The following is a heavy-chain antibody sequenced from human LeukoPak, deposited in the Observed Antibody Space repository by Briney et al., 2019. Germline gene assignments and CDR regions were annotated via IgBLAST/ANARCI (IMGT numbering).Heavy chain of an antibody. V-gene: IGHV3-21*06. Sequence: PGGSLSLSCAASDFTFSSYAMNWVRQAPRKGLEWVSCISTSGTYTYYADSVKGRFTISRDNAKNSLYLQMNSLRAEDTAVYYCAREIGISAAGDYWGQGTLVTVSS. CDR1: DFTFSSYA. D-gene: IGHD6-13*01. J-gene: IGHJ4*02. CDR2: ISTSGTYT. CDR3: AREIGISAAGDY.